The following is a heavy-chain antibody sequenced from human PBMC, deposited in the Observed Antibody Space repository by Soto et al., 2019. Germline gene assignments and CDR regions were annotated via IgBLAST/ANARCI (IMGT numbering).Heavy chain of an antibody. CDR3: AKGGLRRSLLCDTWFDP. Sequence: EVQLVESGGGLVQPGKSLRLSCAASGFTFDDYAMHWVRQAPGKGLEWVSTINWNSGRIAYADSVKGRFTISRDTAKNSLYLQMNGLRAEDTAFYYCAKGGLRRSLLCDTWFDPWGHGTLVTVSS. CDR2: INWNSGRI. CDR1: GFTFDDYA. D-gene: IGHD2-8*01. V-gene: IGHV3-9*01. J-gene: IGHJ5*02.